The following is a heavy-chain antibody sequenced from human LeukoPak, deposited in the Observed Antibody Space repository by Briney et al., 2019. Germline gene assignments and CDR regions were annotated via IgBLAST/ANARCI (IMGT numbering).Heavy chain of an antibody. J-gene: IGHJ4*02. D-gene: IGHD6-19*01. Sequence: GASVKVSCKASGYTFTSYYMHWVRQAPGQGLEWMGIINPSGGSTSYAQKFQGRVTMTRDMSTSTVYMELSSLRSEDTAVYYCAVTGYSSGWYGDWGQGTLVTVSS. CDR3: AVTGYSSGWYGD. CDR2: INPSGGST. V-gene: IGHV1-46*01. CDR1: GYTFTSYY.